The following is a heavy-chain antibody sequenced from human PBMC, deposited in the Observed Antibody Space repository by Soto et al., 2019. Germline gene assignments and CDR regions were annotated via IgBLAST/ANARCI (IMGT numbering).Heavy chain of an antibody. CDR2: ISYSGST. CDR1: GASFSNSNYY. V-gene: IGHV4-30-4*01. J-gene: IGHJ5*02. Sequence: QVQLQESGPGLVKPSETLSLTCTVSGASFSNSNYYWSWIRQPPGKGLEWIAYISYSGSTFYNPSLKSRLTISVDTSKSQFSLRLNSVTAADTAVYYCARFSVFPANPGRWFCPWGQGTLVTVAS. CDR3: ARFSVFPANPGRWFCP. D-gene: IGHD3-16*01.